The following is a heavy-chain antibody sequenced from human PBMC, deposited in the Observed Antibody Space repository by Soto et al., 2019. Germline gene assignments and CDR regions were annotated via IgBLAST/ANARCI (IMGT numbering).Heavy chain of an antibody. Sequence: PGGSLRLSCAASVFTFDDYGMSWVRQAPGKGLEWVSGINWNGGSTGYADSVKGRFTISRDNAKNSLYLQMNSLRAEDTALYHCARVAGGLKFNYYYYYMDVWGKGTTVTVSS. J-gene: IGHJ6*03. CDR2: INWNGGST. V-gene: IGHV3-20*01. CDR1: VFTFDDYG. CDR3: ARVAGGLKFNYYYYYMDV.